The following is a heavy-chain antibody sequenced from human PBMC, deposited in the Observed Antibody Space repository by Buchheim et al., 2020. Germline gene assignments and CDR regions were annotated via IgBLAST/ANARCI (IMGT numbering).Heavy chain of an antibody. CDR1: GGSFSGYY. J-gene: IGHJ5*02. CDR2: INHSGST. CDR3: ARLTGTTGGWFDP. D-gene: IGHD1-7*01. V-gene: IGHV4-34*01. Sequence: QVQLQQWGAGLLKPSETLSLTCAVYGGSFSGYYWSWIRQPPGKGPEWIGEINHSGSTNYNPSLKSRVTISVDTSKNQFSLKLSSVTAADTAVYYCARLTGTTGGWFDPWGQGTL.